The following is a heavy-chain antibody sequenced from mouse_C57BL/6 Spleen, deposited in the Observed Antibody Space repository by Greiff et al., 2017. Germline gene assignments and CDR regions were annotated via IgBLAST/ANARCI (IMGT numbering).Heavy chain of an antibody. CDR2: IYPGSGNT. CDR1: GYTFTDYY. J-gene: IGHJ2*01. D-gene: IGHD1-1*01. CDR3: AREGHGSSYFDY. V-gene: IGHV1-76*01. Sequence: VQGVESGAELVRPGASVKLSCKASGYTFTDYYINWVKQRPGQGLEWIARIYPGSGNTYYNEKFKGKATLTAEKSSSTAYMQLSSLTSEDAAVYFCAREGHGSSYFDYWGQGTTLTVSS.